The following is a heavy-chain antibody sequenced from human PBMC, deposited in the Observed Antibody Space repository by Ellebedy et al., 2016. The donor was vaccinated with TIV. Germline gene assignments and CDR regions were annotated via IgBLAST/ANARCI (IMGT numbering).Heavy chain of an antibody. CDR3: ARDPVGVGPAFDI. CDR2: ILDDGSGK. D-gene: IGHD4-23*01. V-gene: IGHV3-30*04. J-gene: IGHJ3*02. Sequence: PGGSLRLSCAGSGFTLSSYAMHWVRQAPGKGLEWVAVILDDGSGKFYADSVKGRFTISRDNSKDTLYLQVNSLRAEDTAVYYCARDPVGVGPAFDIWGQGTMVTVSS. CDR1: GFTLSSYA.